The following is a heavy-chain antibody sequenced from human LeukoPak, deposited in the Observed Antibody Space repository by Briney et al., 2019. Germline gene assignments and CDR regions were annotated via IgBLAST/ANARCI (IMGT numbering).Heavy chain of an antibody. D-gene: IGHD3-10*01. CDR1: GFTFSNAW. CDR2: KSKTDGGTT. CDR3: TTVREYNWFDP. J-gene: IGHJ5*02. V-gene: IGHV3-15*01. Sequence: KTGGSLRLSCAASGFTFSNAWIKSKTDGGTTDYAAPVKGRFTISRDDSKDTLYLQMNSLKTEDTAVYYCTTVREYNWFDPWGQGTLVTVSS.